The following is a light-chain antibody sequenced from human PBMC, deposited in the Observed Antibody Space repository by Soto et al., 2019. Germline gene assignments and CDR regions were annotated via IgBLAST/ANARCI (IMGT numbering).Light chain of an antibody. J-gene: IGKJ1*01. CDR2: GAS. V-gene: IGKV3-15*01. CDR1: QSVSSN. Sequence: EIVMTQSPAPLSVSPGERATLSCRASQSVSSNLAWYQKRPGQAPRLLVYGASTGATGIPGRFSGSGSETEFALTITGLQSEDFAVYYCQQYKNWPWTFGQGTKVEIK. CDR3: QQYKNWPWT.